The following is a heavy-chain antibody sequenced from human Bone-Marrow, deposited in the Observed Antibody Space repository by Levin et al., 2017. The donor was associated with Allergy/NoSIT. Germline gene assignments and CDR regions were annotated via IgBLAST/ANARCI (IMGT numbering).Heavy chain of an antibody. Sequence: SGPTLVKPTQTLTLTCTFSGFSLYTSGVSVGWIRQPPGKALEWLAVIYWDDDKRYSPSLKSRLTITKDSSKNQVVLTMTNMDPVDTAIYYCAHSHTPSNNWFKNWFDPWGQGTLVTVSS. D-gene: IGHD5-24*01. CDR1: GFSLYTSGVS. V-gene: IGHV2-5*02. CDR3: AHSHTPSNNWFKNWFDP. CDR2: IYWDDDK. J-gene: IGHJ5*02.